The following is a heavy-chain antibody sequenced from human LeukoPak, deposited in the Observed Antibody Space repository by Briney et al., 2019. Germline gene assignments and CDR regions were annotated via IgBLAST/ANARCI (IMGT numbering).Heavy chain of an antibody. V-gene: IGHV1-69*13. CDR1: GGTFSSYA. CDR2: IIPIFGTA. Sequence: PVKVSCKASGGTFSSYAISWVRQAPGQGLEWMGGIIPIFGTANYAQKFQGRVTITADESTSTAYMELSSLRSEDTAVYYCASNKLGSGSYYTFDPWGQGTLVTVSS. D-gene: IGHD3-10*01. CDR3: ASNKLGSGSYYTFDP. J-gene: IGHJ5*02.